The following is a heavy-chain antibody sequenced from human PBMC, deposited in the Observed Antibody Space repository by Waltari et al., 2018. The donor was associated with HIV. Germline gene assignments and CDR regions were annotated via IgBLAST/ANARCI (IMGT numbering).Heavy chain of an antibody. D-gene: IGHD2-21*02. CDR1: GFTFSSYA. CDR2: ISGSGGST. CDR3: AKVHIVVVTADDAFDI. J-gene: IGHJ3*02. V-gene: IGHV3-23*01. Sequence: EVQLLESGGGLVQPGGSLRLSCAASGFTFSSYAMRWVRQAPGKGLEWVSAISGSGGSTYYADSVKGRFTISRDNSKNTLYLQMNSLRAEDTAVYYCAKVHIVVVTADDAFDIWGQGTMVTVSS.